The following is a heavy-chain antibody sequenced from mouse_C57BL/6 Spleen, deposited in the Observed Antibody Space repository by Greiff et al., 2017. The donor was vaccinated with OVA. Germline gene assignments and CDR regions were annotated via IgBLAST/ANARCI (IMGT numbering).Heavy chain of an antibody. D-gene: IGHD3-2*02. J-gene: IGHJ2*01. CDR2: ISYSGST. V-gene: IGHV3-1*01. Sequence: DVQLQESGPGMVKPSQSLSLTCTVTGYSITSGYDWHWIRHFPGNKLEWMGYISYSGSTNYNPSLKSRISITHDTSKNHFFLTLNSVTTEDTATYYCARASGYPFDYWGQGTTLTVSS. CDR1: GYSITSGYD. CDR3: ARASGYPFDY.